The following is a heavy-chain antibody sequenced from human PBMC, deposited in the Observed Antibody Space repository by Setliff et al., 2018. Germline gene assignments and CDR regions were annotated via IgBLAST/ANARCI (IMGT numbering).Heavy chain of an antibody. D-gene: IGHD5-18*01. Sequence: GASVKVSCKASGYSFTDYYIHWVRQAPGQGLEWVGWINPHSGGTTFARKFQGRVTMTRDTSISTAYMELSSLRFEDTAVYYCAREGVDTRSSTDYRYYMDLWGKGTTVTVSS. V-gene: IGHV1-2*02. CDR3: AREGVDTRSSTDYRYYMDL. CDR1: GYSFTDYY. CDR2: INPHSGGT. J-gene: IGHJ6*03.